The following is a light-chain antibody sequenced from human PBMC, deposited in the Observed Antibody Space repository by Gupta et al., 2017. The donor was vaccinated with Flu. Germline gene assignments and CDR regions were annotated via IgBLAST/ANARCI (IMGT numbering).Light chain of an antibody. CDR2: DVT. V-gene: IGLV2-14*01. CDR1: SSDVGRSDS. J-gene: IGLJ1*01. CDR3: SSYKSGSTFYV. Sequence: QSALTQPASVSGSLGQSLTISCTGTSSDVGRSDSVSWYQQHPDKAPKLIIYDVTSRPSGVSSRFAGSKSGNTASLTISGLQAEDETDYYCSSYKSGSTFYVFGTGTKVTVL.